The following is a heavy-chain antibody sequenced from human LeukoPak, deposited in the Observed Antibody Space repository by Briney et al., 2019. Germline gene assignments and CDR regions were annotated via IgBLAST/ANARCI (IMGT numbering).Heavy chain of an antibody. CDR1: GFTFGSYG. Sequence: PGGSLRLSCAASGFTFGSYGMHWVRQAPGKGLEWVTLTSYDGSIKYYADSVQGRFTISRDNSRNTLYLQMNSLRPEDTAVYYCAKTREQWFRRYYYYGMDVWGQGTTVTVSS. V-gene: IGHV3-30*18. CDR3: AKTREQWFRRYYYYGMDV. D-gene: IGHD5-18*01. J-gene: IGHJ6*02. CDR2: TSYDGSIK.